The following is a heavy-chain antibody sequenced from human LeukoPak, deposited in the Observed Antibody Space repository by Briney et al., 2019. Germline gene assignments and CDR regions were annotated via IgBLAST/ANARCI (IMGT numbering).Heavy chain of an antibody. CDR1: GGSISSSSYY. CDR2: IYYSGST. D-gene: IGHD3-22*01. J-gene: IGHJ1*01. V-gene: IGHV4-39*07. CDR3: ARGYLYDSSGYYQKYFQH. Sequence: PSETLSLTCTVSGGSISSSSYYWGWIRQPPGKGLEWIGSIYYSGSTYYNPSLKSRVTISVDTSKNQFSLKLSSVTAADTAVYYCARGYLYDSSGYYQKYFQHWGQGTLVTVSS.